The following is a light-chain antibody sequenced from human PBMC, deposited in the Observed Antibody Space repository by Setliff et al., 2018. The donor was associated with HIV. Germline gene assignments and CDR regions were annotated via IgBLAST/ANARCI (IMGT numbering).Light chain of an antibody. V-gene: IGLV2-14*01. CDR2: DVS. J-gene: IGLJ1*01. Sequence: QSALTQPASVSGSPGQSITISCTGTSSDVGGYNYVSWYQQHPGKAPKLMIYDVSKRPSGVSNRFSGSKSGNTASLTISGLQAEDEADYYCSSYTSSSTRVFGTGTKGTV. CDR1: SSDVGGYNY. CDR3: SSYTSSSTRV.